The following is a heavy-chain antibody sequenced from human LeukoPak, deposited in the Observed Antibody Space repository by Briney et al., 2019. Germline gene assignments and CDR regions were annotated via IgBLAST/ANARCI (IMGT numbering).Heavy chain of an antibody. V-gene: IGHV4-39*01. J-gene: IGHJ6*02. CDR2: IYYSGST. CDR1: GGSISSSSYY. CDR3: ARIKNAYYYYYGMDV. Sequence: SETLSLTCTVSGGSISSSSYYWGWIRQPPGKGLEWIGSIYYSGSTYYNPSLKGRVTISVDTSKNQFSLKLSSVTAADTAVYYCARIKNAYYYYYGMDVWGQGTTVTVSS.